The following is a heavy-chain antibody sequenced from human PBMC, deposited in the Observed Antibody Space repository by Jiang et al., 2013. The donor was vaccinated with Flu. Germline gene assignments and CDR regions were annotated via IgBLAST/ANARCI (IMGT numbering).Heavy chain of an antibody. J-gene: IGHJ5*02. D-gene: IGHD4-17*01. CDR3: ARGVPNDYGDYDWFDP. V-gene: IGHV4-31*02. Sequence: LKSRVTISVDTSKNQFSLKLSSVTAADTAVYYCARGVPNDYGDYDWFDPWGQGTLVTVSS.